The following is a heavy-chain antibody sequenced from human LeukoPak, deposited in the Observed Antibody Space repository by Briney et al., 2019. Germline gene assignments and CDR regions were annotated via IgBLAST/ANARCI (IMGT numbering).Heavy chain of an antibody. J-gene: IGHJ4*02. Sequence: ASVKVSCKASGYTFTSYDINWVRQATGQGLEWMGWMNGNSGNTGDAQKFQGRVTMTRNTSISTAYMELSSLRSEDTTVYYCARAPSRRSDYWGQRTLDTVSS. CDR2: MNGNSGNT. CDR3: ARAPSRRSDY. CDR1: GYTFTSYD. V-gene: IGHV1-8*01.